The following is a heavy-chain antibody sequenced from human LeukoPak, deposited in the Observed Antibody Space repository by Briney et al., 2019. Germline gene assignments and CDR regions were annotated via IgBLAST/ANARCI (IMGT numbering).Heavy chain of an antibody. D-gene: IGHD6-19*01. Sequence: GGSLRLSCAASGFTFSSYAMRWVRQAPGKGLEWVANIKQDGGEKYYVDSVKGRFTISRDNAKNSLYLQMNSLRAVDTAVYYCARSTSYSSGWFELDYWGQGTLVTVSS. J-gene: IGHJ4*02. CDR2: IKQDGGEK. V-gene: IGHV3-7*01. CDR3: ARSTSYSSGWFELDY. CDR1: GFTFSSYA.